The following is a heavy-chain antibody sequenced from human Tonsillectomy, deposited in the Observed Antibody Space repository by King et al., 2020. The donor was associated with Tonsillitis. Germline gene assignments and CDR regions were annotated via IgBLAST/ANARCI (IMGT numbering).Heavy chain of an antibody. CDR3: ARNYYDSTGFYYSIFDF. CDR2: ISVYYGNT. J-gene: IGHJ4*02. Sequence: VQLVESAAEVKKPGASVKVSCKASGYIFTSNSISWVRQAPGQGLEWMGWISVYYGNTSYAQKLQGRVTMTTDTSTSTAYMELRSLRSDETAVYYCARNYYDSTGFYYSIFDFWGQGTLVTVSA. V-gene: IGHV1-18*04. D-gene: IGHD3-22*01. CDR1: GYIFTSNS.